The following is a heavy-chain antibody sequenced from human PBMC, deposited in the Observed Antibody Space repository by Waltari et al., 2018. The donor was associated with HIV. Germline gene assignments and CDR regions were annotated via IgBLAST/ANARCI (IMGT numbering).Heavy chain of an antibody. J-gene: IGHJ4*02. Sequence: QLQLQESGPGLVKPSETLSLTCTVSGGSISSSSYYWVWIRQPPGKGLEWIGSIYYSGSTYYNPSLKSRVTISVDTSKNQFSLKLSSVTAADTAVYDCARHGRYSSGWYYFDYWGQGTLVTVSS. D-gene: IGHD6-19*01. CDR3: ARHGRYSSGWYYFDY. CDR1: GGSISSSSYY. V-gene: IGHV4-39*01. CDR2: IYYSGST.